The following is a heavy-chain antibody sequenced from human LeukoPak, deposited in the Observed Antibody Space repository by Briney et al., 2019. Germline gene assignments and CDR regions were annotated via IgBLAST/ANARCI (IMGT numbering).Heavy chain of an antibody. CDR3: VRESRIMTTVRYWFDP. V-gene: IGHV4-39*07. J-gene: IGHJ5*02. CDR1: GSSMGTTTYY. D-gene: IGHD1-1*01. CDR2: VYYNGGT. Sequence: SETLSLTCTVSGSSMGTTTYYWGWIRQPPGKGLEYIGSVYYNGGTYYNPSLRSRVTISVDISKNQFSVKLSSATAADTAIYYCVRESRIMTTVRYWFDPWGQGTLVTVSS.